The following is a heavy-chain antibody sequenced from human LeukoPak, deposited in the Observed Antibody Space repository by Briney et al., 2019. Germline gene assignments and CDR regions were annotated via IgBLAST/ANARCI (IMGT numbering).Heavy chain of an antibody. Sequence: GGSLRLSCAASGFTFSSYSMNWVRQAPGKGLEWVSSISSSSSYIYYADSVKGRFTISRDNAKNSLYPQMNSLRAEDTAVYYCARGSIAVAAAFDIWGQGTMVTVSS. D-gene: IGHD6-19*01. J-gene: IGHJ3*02. CDR3: ARGSIAVAAAFDI. CDR2: ISSSSSYI. CDR1: GFTFSSYS. V-gene: IGHV3-21*01.